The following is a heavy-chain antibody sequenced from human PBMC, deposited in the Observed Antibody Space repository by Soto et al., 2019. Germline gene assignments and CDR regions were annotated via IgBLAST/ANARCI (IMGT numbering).Heavy chain of an antibody. CDR3: AKAAMVTWYYYGMDV. CDR1: GFTCSSYD. CDR2: ILVGGST. D-gene: IGHD5-18*01. Sequence: GGSLRLSCAASGFTCSSYDMSWVRQAPGKGLEWASTILVGGSTHYPDSVKGRFTISRDNSKNTVFLQMNSLRAEDTAVYYCAKAAMVTWYYYGMDVWGQGTTVTVSS. J-gene: IGHJ6*02. V-gene: IGHV3-23*01.